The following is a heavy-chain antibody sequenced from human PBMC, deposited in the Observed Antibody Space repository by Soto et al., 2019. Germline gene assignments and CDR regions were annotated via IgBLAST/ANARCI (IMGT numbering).Heavy chain of an antibody. CDR2: INTDNGNV. Sequence: QVQLVQSGAEVKKPGASVKVSCKVSGYTFASYGISWARQAPGQGLEWMGWINTDNGNVHYAQKFQDRVTMSTDTSTSTAYMELRSLRSDYTALYYCARERGAYKYFDSWGQGTLVTVSS. D-gene: IGHD1-1*01. V-gene: IGHV1-18*01. CDR1: GYTFASYG. J-gene: IGHJ4*02. CDR3: ARERGAYKYFDS.